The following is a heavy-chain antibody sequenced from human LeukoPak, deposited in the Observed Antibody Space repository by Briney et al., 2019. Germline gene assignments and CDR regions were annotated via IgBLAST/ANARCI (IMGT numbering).Heavy chain of an antibody. CDR1: GFTFSSCA. Sequence: GGSLRLSCAASGFTFSSCAMSWVRQAPGKGLEWVSAISGSGGSTYYADSVKGRFTISRDNSKNTLYLQMNSLRAEDTAVYYCAREHHYDSSGYFGYWGQGTLVTVSS. CDR2: ISGSGGST. V-gene: IGHV3-23*01. D-gene: IGHD3-22*01. J-gene: IGHJ4*02. CDR3: AREHHYDSSGYFGY.